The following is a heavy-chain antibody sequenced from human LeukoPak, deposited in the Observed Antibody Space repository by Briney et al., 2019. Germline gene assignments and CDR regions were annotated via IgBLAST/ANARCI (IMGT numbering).Heavy chain of an antibody. Sequence: PSETLSLTCTVSGGSISSSSYYWGRIRQPPGKGLEWIGSIYYSGSTYYNPSLKSRVTISVDTSKNQFSLKLSSVTAADTAVYYCAREKDCSGGSCQTFDYWGQGTLVTVSS. CDR3: AREKDCSGGSCQTFDY. J-gene: IGHJ4*02. CDR1: GGSISSSSYY. D-gene: IGHD2-15*01. V-gene: IGHV4-39*02. CDR2: IYYSGST.